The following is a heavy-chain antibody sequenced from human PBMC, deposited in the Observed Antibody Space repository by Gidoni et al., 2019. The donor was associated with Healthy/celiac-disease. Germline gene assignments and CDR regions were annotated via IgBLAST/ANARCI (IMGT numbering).Heavy chain of an antibody. J-gene: IGHJ2*01. Sequence: EVQLVEAGGGWVKPGRALRLAWKASGFTCGDDAMSWFRQAPGKGLEWVGFIRSNAYGWTTEYAASVTGRFTISRDDSKSISSLQMNSLKTESTAVYFCTFQYDSGGTSYWYFDLWGRGTLVTVSS. D-gene: IGHD4-17*01. CDR1: GFTCGDDA. CDR3: TFQYDSGGTSYWYFDL. V-gene: IGHV3-49*05. CDR2: IRSNAYGWTT.